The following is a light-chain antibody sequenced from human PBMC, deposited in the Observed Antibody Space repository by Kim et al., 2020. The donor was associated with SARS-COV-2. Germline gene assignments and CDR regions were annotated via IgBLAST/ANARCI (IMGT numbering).Light chain of an antibody. J-gene: IGKJ1*01. CDR3: QQYGNWPPWT. CDR1: QSISSN. CDR2: DAS. V-gene: IGKV3-15*01. Sequence: ETVMTQSPATLSVSPGERATLSCRASQSISSNLAWYQQKPGQAPRLLIYDASTGAAGIPARFSGSGSGTEFTLTISSLQSEDFAVYYCQQYGNWPPWTFGQGTKVDIK.